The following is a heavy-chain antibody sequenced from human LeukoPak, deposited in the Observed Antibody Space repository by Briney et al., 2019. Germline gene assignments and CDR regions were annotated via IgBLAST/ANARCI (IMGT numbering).Heavy chain of an antibody. CDR3: AKDQGYFEGFDY. D-gene: IGHD1-26*01. Sequence: GGSLRLSCAASGFTFDDYAMHWVRQAPGKGLEWVSGISWNSGSIGYADSVKGRFTISRDNAKNSLYLQMNSLRAEDTALYYCAKDQGYFEGFDYWGQGTLVTVSS. V-gene: IGHV3-9*01. CDR2: ISWNSGSI. CDR1: GFTFDDYA. J-gene: IGHJ4*02.